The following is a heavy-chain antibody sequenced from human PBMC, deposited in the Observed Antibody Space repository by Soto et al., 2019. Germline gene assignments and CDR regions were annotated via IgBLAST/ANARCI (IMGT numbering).Heavy chain of an antibody. D-gene: IGHD1-1*01. V-gene: IGHV4-59*01. CDR1: GGSFSGYY. J-gene: IGHJ4*02. CDR2: IYYSGST. CDR3: ARASLGQLFDY. Sequence: SETLSLTCAVYGGSFSGYYWSWIRQPPGKGLEWIGYIYYSGSTNYNPSLKSRVTISVDTSKNQLSLKLSSVTAADTAVYYCARASLGQLFDYWGQGTLVTVSS.